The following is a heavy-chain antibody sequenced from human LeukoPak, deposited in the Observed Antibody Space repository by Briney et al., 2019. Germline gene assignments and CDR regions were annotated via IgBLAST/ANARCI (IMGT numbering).Heavy chain of an antibody. V-gene: IGHV4-59*08. CDR3: ASHGSSGHDPLT. CDR2: IYYTGST. D-gene: IGHD5-12*01. CDR1: GDSIRSYY. Sequence: PSETLSLTCTVSGDSIRSYYWNWIRRPPGKGLEWIGYIYYTGSTSYNPSLESRVTISLDTSKSQFSLRLTSVTAADTAVYYCASHGSSGHDPLTWGQGTLVTVSS. J-gene: IGHJ4*01.